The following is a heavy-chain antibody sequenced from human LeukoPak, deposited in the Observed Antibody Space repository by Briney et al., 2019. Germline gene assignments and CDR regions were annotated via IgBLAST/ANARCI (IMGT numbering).Heavy chain of an antibody. CDR1: GFTFSSYW. V-gene: IGHV3-23*01. Sequence: PGGSLRLSCAASGFTFSSYWMSWVRQAPGKGLEWVSAISGSGGSTYYADSVKGRFTISRDNSKNTLYLQMNSLRAEDTAVYYCAKDQGIVVVTAEVFDYWGQGTLVTVSS. CDR3: AKDQGIVVVTAEVFDY. CDR2: ISGSGGST. J-gene: IGHJ4*02. D-gene: IGHD2-21*02.